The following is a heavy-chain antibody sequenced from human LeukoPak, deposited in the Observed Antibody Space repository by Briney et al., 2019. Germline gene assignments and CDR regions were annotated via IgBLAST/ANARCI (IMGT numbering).Heavy chain of an antibody. CDR2: INPNSGVT. J-gene: IGHJ4*02. Sequence: GASVKVSCKASGYTFIGYYIHWVRQAPGQGLEWMGWINPNSGVTNYAQKFQGRVSMTRDTSITTTYMELTRLQSDDTAVFFCARGHTIKAFDYWGQGTLVTDSS. D-gene: IGHD2-2*01. CDR1: GYTFIGYY. CDR3: ARGHTIKAFDY. V-gene: IGHV1-2*02.